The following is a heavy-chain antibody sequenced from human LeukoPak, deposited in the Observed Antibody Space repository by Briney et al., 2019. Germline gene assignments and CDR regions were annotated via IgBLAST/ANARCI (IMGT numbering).Heavy chain of an antibody. J-gene: IGHJ4*01. Sequence: PGGSLRLSCAASGFTFSSYEMNWVRQAPGKGLEWVSYISSSGSTIYYADSVKGRFTISRDNSKNTLYLQMNSLRAADTAVYYCAKDLFSTSWFYFDYWGHGTLVTVSS. CDR2: ISSSGSTI. CDR3: AKDLFSTSWFYFDY. V-gene: IGHV3-48*03. D-gene: IGHD6-13*01. CDR1: GFTFSSYE.